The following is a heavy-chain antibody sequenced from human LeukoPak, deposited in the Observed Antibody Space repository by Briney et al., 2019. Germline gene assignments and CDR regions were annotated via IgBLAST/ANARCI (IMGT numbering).Heavy chain of an antibody. V-gene: IGHV1-69*13. Sequence: ASVKVSCKVSGYTLTELSMHWVRQAPGQGLEWMGGIIPIFGTANYAQKFQGRVTITADESTSTAYMELSSLRSEDTAVYYCARGGDYYYDSSGDAFDIWGQGTMVTVSS. D-gene: IGHD3-22*01. CDR2: IIPIFGTA. J-gene: IGHJ3*02. CDR3: ARGGDYYYDSSGDAFDI. CDR1: GYTLTELS.